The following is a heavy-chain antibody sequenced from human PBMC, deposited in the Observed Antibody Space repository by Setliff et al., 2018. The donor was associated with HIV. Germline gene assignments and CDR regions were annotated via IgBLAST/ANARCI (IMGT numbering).Heavy chain of an antibody. CDR2: IYHSGST. V-gene: IGHV4-38-2*02. CDR1: GDFFSSDYY. CDR3: ARGALGTFDY. D-gene: IGHD3-16*01. Sequence: PSETLSLTCTVSGDFFSSDYYWGWIRQPPGKGLEWIGYIYHSGSTYYNPSLKSRVTISVDRSKNQFSLKLSSVTAADTAVYYCARGALGTFDYWGQGTLVTVSS. J-gene: IGHJ4*02.